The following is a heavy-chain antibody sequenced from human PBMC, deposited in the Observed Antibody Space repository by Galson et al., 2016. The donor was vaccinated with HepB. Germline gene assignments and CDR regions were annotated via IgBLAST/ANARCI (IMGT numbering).Heavy chain of an antibody. CDR1: GFTFSNYG. CDR2: ISYDGIKK. D-gene: IGHD1-26*01. J-gene: IGHJ4*02. Sequence: SLRLSCAASGFTFSNYGMHWVRQAPGKGLEWVAVISYDGIKKYYADSVKGRFAISRDNSKNTLYLQMNSLRTEDTAVYYCAKLGASERGAGAFDYWGQGTLVIVSS. V-gene: IGHV3-30*18. CDR3: AKLGASERGAGAFDY.